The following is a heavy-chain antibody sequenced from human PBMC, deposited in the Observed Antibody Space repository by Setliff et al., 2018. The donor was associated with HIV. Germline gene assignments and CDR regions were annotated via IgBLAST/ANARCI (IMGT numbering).Heavy chain of an antibody. D-gene: IGHD1-7*01. J-gene: IGHJ4*02. CDR1: GGSFSSYY. Sequence: LSLTCAVYGGSFSSYYWSWVRQAPGMGLEWVGFIRSKAYGGTTEYAASVKGRFTISRDDSKSIAYLQMNSLKTEDTAVYYCTRGGTGTTYDYWGQGTLVTVSS. CDR2: IRSKAYGGTT. V-gene: IGHV3-49*04. CDR3: TRGGTGTTYDY.